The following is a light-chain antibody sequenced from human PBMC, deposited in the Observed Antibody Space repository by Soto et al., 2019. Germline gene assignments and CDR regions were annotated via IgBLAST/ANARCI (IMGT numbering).Light chain of an antibody. CDR3: CSFPTSGTWV. CDR2: EGN. Sequence: QSALTQPASVSGSPGQSITIPCTGTSSDVGSYNLVSWYQQHPGKAPKLMISEGNKRPSGISKRFSGSKSGNTASLTISGLQAEDEADYYCCSFPTSGTWVFGGGTKLTVL. CDR1: SSDVGSYNL. J-gene: IGLJ3*02. V-gene: IGLV2-23*01.